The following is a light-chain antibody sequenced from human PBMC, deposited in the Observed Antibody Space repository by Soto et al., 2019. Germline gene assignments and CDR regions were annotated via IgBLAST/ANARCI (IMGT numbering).Light chain of an antibody. CDR2: AVS. Sequence: DTQMTQSPSSLSASVGVRVTITCRASQGLRDDLGWYQQKQAKAPTRLIYAVSTLQNGVPSRFSGTGSGTEFTLTISSLQPQDFATYYGRQHNTYPLSFGGGTRVASK. V-gene: IGKV1-17*01. CDR1: QGLRDD. J-gene: IGKJ4*01. CDR3: RQHNTYPLS.